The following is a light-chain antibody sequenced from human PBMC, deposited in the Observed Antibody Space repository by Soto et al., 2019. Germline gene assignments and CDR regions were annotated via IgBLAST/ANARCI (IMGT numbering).Light chain of an antibody. CDR1: QSISWW. J-gene: IGKJ2*01. V-gene: IGKV1-5*03. CDR3: QQYTSYPYT. CDR2: RAS. Sequence: DIRMTQSPSSLSASVGDRVTITCRASQSISWWLAWYQQKPGKATKLLIYRASSLESGVPSGFSGSGSGTEFPLTINSLQPDDFATYYCQQYTSYPYTFGQGTKLEIK.